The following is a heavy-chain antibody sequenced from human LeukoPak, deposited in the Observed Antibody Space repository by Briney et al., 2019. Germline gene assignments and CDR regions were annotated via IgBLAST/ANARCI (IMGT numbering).Heavy chain of an antibody. Sequence: GGSLRLSCAASGFTFSSYSMTWVRQAPGKGLEWVSSMSSGSTYIYYADSVRGRFTISRDNAKNSLYLLMNSLRAEDTAVYYCARAIRGSAVDTGDRWGQGTLVTVSS. D-gene: IGHD3-10*01. CDR2: MSSGSTYI. CDR1: GFTFSSYS. CDR3: ARAIRGSAVDTGDR. J-gene: IGHJ4*02. V-gene: IGHV3-21*01.